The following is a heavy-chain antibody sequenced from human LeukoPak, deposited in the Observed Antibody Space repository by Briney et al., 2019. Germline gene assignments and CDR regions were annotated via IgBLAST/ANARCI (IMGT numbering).Heavy chain of an antibody. CDR1: GFTFSLYY. CDR3: AREDYGDYGLDY. D-gene: IGHD4-17*01. J-gene: IGHJ4*02. CDR2: IKQDGSEK. V-gene: IGHV3-7*01. Sequence: GGSLRLSCAASGFTFSLYYMSWVRQAPGKGLEWVANIKQDGSEKNYVDSAKGRFTTSRDNAKNSLYLQMNSLRAEDTAVYYCAREDYGDYGLDYWGQGTLVTVSS.